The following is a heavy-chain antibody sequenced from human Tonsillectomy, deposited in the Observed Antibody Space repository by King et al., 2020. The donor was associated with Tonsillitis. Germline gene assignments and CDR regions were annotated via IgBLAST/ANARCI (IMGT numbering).Heavy chain of an antibody. CDR2: ITGSGGST. CDR1: RFTFSSYS. Sequence: VQLVESGGGLVQPGGSLRLSCAASRFTFSSYSLSWVRQAPGKGLEWVSTITGSGGSTYYADSVKGLFTIPRDNSKNTLYLQMNSLRFEDTAIYYCAKPYSSSCVFDYWGQGTLVTVSS. J-gene: IGHJ4*02. V-gene: IGHV3-23*04. D-gene: IGHD6-6*01. CDR3: AKPYSSSCVFDY.